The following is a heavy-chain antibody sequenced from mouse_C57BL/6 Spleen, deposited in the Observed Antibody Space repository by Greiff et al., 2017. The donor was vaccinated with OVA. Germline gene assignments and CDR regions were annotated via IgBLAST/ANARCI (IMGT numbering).Heavy chain of an antibody. Sequence: QVQLKQSGAELVKPGASVKISCKASGYAFSSYWMNWVKQRPGKGLEWIGQIYPGDGDTNYNGKFKGKATLTADKSSSTAYMQLSSLTSEDSAVYFCARSAGGSSPRWYFDVWGTGTTVTVSS. CDR1: GYAFSSYW. D-gene: IGHD1-1*01. CDR2: IYPGDGDT. J-gene: IGHJ1*03. V-gene: IGHV1-80*01. CDR3: ARSAGGSSPRWYFDV.